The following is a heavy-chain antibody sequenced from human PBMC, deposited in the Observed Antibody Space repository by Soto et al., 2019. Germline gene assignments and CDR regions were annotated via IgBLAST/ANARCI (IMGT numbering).Heavy chain of an antibody. V-gene: IGHV4-34*01. D-gene: IGHD4-17*01. J-gene: IGHJ4*02. CDR1: GGSFSGYY. Sequence: PSETLSLTCAVYGGSFSGYYWSWIRQPPGKGLEWIGEINHSGSTNYNPSLKSRVTISVDTSKNQFSLKLSSVTPEDTAVYYCARGHYGGNSGVVDYWGQGTLVTVSS. CDR3: ARGHYGGNSGVVDY. CDR2: INHSGST.